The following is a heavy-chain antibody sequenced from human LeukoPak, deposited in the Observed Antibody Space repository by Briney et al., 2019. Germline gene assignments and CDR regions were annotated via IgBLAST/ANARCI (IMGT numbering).Heavy chain of an antibody. D-gene: IGHD2-2*02. CDR3: GRGFSIVPAGIPDY. V-gene: IGHV3-74*01. Sequence: GGSLGLSCAASGFTFGSYWMHWVRQAPGKGLVWVSRINTDGGSTTYADSVKGRFTISRDNAKNTLYLQMNSLRAEDTAVYYCGRGFSIVPAGIPDYWGLGTLVTVSS. CDR2: INTDGGST. J-gene: IGHJ4*02. CDR1: GFTFGSYW.